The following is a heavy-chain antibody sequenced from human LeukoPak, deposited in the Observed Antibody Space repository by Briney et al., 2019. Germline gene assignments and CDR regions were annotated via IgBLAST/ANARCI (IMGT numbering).Heavy chain of an antibody. V-gene: IGHV3-23*01. D-gene: IGHD4-17*01. CDR3: ARATTLTVFDY. Sequence: GGSLRLSCAASGFTFSSYAMNWVRQAPGKGLEWVSLISGTGGSTYYADSVKGRFTISRDNSKNTLYVQMNNLRADDTAVYYCARATTLTVFDYWGQGTLVTVSS. CDR2: ISGTGGST. J-gene: IGHJ4*02. CDR1: GFTFSSYA.